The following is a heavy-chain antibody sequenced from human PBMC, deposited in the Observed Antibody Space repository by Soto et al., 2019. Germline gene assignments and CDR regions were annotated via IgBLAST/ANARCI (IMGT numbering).Heavy chain of an antibody. CDR1: GGTFSSYT. J-gene: IGHJ4*02. CDR3: ARHRNFFDY. Sequence: ASVKVSCKASGGTFSSYTISWVRQAPGQGLEWLGWISPFNGHTNYAQKLQGRVTLTTDTSTSTANMELRSLRSDDTAVYYCARHRNFFDYWGQGTLVTVSS. CDR2: ISPFNGHT. V-gene: IGHV1-18*01.